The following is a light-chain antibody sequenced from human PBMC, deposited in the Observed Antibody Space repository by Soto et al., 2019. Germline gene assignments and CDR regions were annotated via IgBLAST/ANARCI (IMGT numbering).Light chain of an antibody. Sequence: QSALTQPASVSGSPGQSITISCTGTSNDVGGFDFVSWYQQHPGKAPKVIIYEVSNRPSGVSDRFSGSKSGNTASLTISGLQAEDEADYYCNSYTSTSARVFGGGTKHTVL. CDR2: EVS. V-gene: IGLV2-14*01. J-gene: IGLJ3*02. CDR1: SNDVGGFDF. CDR3: NSYTSTSARV.